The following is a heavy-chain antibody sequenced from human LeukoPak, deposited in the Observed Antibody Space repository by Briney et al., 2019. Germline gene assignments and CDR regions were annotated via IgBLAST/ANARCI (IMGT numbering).Heavy chain of an antibody. CDR1: GGSISSGGYY. D-gene: IGHD3-10*01. CDR3: ARSYDSGNYDY. CDR2: IYYSGST. J-gene: IGHJ4*02. V-gene: IGHV4-31*03. Sequence: SETLSLTCTVSGGSISSGGYYWSWIRQHPGKGLEWIGCIYYSGSTYYNPSLKSRVTISVDTSKSQFSLKLSSVTAADMAVYYCARSYDSGNYDYWGQGTLVTVSS.